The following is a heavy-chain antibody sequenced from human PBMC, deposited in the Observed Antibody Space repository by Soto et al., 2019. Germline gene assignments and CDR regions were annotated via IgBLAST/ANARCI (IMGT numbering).Heavy chain of an antibody. J-gene: IGHJ6*02. D-gene: IGHD6-13*01. CDR2: IIPIFGTA. V-gene: IGHV1-69*01. Sequence: QVQLVQSGAEVKKPGSSVKVSCKASGGTFSSYAISWVRQAPGQGLEWMGGIIPIFGTANYAQKFQGRVTITADESTSTAYMELSSLRSEDTAVYYCARAGSIAAAGRYYYYGMDVWGQGTTVTVSS. CDR3: ARAGSIAAAGRYYYYGMDV. CDR1: GGTFSSYA.